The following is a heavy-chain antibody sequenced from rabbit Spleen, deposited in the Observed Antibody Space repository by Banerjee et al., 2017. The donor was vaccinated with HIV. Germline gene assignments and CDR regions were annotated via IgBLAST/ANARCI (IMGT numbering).Heavy chain of an antibody. Sequence: QEQLEESGGDLVKPEGSLTLTCTASGFSFSSSYWICWVRQAPGKGLEWIACIYGGSSGKTYYATWAKGRFTISKTSSTTVTLQVTSLTAADTATYFCARPGSTYLDYKLWGPGTLVTVS. CDR2: IYGGSSGKT. CDR3: ARPGSTYLDYKL. D-gene: IGHD8-1*01. J-gene: IGHJ4*01. V-gene: IGHV1S45*01. CDR1: GFSFSSSYW.